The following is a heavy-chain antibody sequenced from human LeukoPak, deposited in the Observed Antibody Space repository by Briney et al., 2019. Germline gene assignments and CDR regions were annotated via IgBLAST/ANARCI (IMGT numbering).Heavy chain of an antibody. D-gene: IGHD3-3*01. CDR3: AKDRVAVTRLGAFDI. Sequence: GGSLRLSCAASGFTFSSYAMSWVRQAPGKGLAWVSAISGSGGSTYYADSVKGRFTISRDNSKNTLYLQMNSLRAEDTAVYYCAKDRVAVTRLGAFDIWGQGTMVTVSS. CDR1: GFTFSSYA. CDR2: ISGSGGST. V-gene: IGHV3-23*01. J-gene: IGHJ3*02.